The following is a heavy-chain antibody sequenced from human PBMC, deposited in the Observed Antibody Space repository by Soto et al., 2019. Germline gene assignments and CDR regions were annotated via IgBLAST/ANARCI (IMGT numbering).Heavy chain of an antibody. CDR2: IYYSGST. CDR1: GGSVSSYY. CDR3: ARHRRSYDILTGGFDS. V-gene: IGHV4-59*08. Sequence: SETLSLTCTVSGGSVSSYYWSWIRQPPGKGLEWIGYIYYSGSTNYNPSLKSRVTISVDTSKNQFSLKLSSVTAADTAVYYCARHRRSYDILTGGFDSWGQGTLVTIS. D-gene: IGHD3-9*01. J-gene: IGHJ5*01.